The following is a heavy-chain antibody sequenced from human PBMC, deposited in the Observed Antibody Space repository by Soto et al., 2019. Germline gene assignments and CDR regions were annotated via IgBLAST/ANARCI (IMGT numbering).Heavy chain of an antibody. CDR1: GYTFTSYD. CDR2: MNPNSGNT. D-gene: IGHD1-1*01. CDR3: ARDKAVCATGN. Sequence: QVQLVQSGAEVKKPGASVKVSCKASGYTFTSYDISWVRQATGQGLEWMGWMNPNSGNTVYAQKFQGRDAMTRNPAIRTASMELSSQRSEDTAVYYCARDKAVCATGNWGQGTLVTVSS. J-gene: IGHJ4*02. V-gene: IGHV1-8*01.